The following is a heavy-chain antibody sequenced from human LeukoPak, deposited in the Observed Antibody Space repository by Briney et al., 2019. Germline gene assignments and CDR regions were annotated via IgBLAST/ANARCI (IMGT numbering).Heavy chain of an antibody. CDR3: ARGYVVRGVICN. V-gene: IGHV1-2*06. J-gene: IGHJ4*02. CDR2: INPNSGGT. Sequence: ASVKVSCKASGGTLTGYYMHWVRQAPGQGLEWMGRINPNSGGTNYAQKFQGRVTMTRDTSISTAYMELSRLRSDDTAVYYCARGYVVRGVICNWGQGTLVTVSS. CDR1: GGTLTGYY. D-gene: IGHD3-10*01.